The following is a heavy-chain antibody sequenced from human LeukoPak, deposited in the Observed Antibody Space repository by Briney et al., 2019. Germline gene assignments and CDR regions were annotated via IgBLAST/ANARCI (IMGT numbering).Heavy chain of an antibody. CDR1: GGTFGSYV. J-gene: IGHJ5*02. CDR3: ARVQNTAMVSGWFDP. Sequence: GASVKVSCKASGGTFGSYVISWVRQAPGQGLEWMGGIIPIFGTANYAQKFQGRVTITADESTSTAYMELSSLRSEDTAVYYCARVQNTAMVSGWFDPWGQGTLVTVSS. D-gene: IGHD5-18*01. V-gene: IGHV1-69*13. CDR2: IIPIFGTA.